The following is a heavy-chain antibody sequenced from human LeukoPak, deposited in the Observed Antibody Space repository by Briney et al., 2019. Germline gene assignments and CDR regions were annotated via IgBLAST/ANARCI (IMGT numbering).Heavy chain of an antibody. D-gene: IGHD4-11*01. J-gene: IGHJ5*02. CDR3: ARSFGLYSNDLPFDP. V-gene: IGHV1-8*01. Sequence: ASVKVSCKASGYTFTSYDINWVRQATGQGLEWMGWMNPNSGNTGYAQKFQGRVTMTRNTSISTAYMELSSLRSEDTAVHYCARSFGLYSNDLPFDPWGQGTLVTVSS. CDR2: MNPNSGNT. CDR1: GYTFTSYD.